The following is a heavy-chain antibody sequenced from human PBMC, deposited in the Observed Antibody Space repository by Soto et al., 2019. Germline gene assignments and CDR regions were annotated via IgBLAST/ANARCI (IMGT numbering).Heavy chain of an antibody. CDR2: IYYSGST. CDR3: ARAPDTAMVYYYYYGMDV. J-gene: IGHJ6*02. CDR1: GGSISSGGYY. Sequence: SETLSLTCTVSGGSISSGGYYWSWIRQHPGKGLEWIGYIYYSGSTYYNPSLKSRVTISVDTSKNQFSLKLSSVTAADTAVYYCARAPDTAMVYYYYYGMDVWGQGTTVTVSS. D-gene: IGHD5-18*01. V-gene: IGHV4-31*03.